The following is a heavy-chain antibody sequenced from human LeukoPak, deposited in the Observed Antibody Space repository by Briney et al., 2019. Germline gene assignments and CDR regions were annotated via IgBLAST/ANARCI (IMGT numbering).Heavy chain of an antibody. CDR2: TSPSSGTI. Sequence: GGSLRLSCAASGFTFSDYYMSWIRQAPETGLEWLSYTSPSSGTIYYTDSVKGRFTMSRDNAQNALYLEMNSLRAEDTAVYYCAREEDYYGSGSYPVWGKGTTVAVSS. V-gene: IGHV3-11*01. D-gene: IGHD3-10*01. CDR1: GFTFSDYY. J-gene: IGHJ6*04. CDR3: AREEDYYGSGSYPV.